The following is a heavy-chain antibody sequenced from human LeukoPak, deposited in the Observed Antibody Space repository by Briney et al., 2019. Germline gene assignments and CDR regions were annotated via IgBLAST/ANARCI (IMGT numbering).Heavy chain of an antibody. V-gene: IGHV3-21*01. Sequence: GGSLRLSCAASGFTFSSYSMNWVRQAPGKGLEWVSSISSSSSYIYYADSAKGRFTISRDNAKNSLYLQMNSLRAEDTAVYYCARDIYDRCFDYWGQGTLVTVSS. CDR2: ISSSSSYI. D-gene: IGHD3-3*01. J-gene: IGHJ4*02. CDR1: GFTFSSYS. CDR3: ARDIYDRCFDY.